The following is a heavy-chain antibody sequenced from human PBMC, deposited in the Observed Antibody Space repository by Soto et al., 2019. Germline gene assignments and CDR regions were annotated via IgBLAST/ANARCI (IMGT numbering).Heavy chain of an antibody. V-gene: IGHV3-53*01. CDR1: GFTVIRNY. Sequence: GGSLRLSCVASGFTVIRNYMSWVRQAPGKGLEWVSVSYSDGRTDYADSVKGRFTISRDNSRNTLYLQMNSLTAEDSAVYYCARARDGYNFLYEPTWGQGTLVTVSS. D-gene: IGHD5-12*01. CDR2: SYSDGRT. J-gene: IGHJ4*02. CDR3: ARARDGYNFLYEPT.